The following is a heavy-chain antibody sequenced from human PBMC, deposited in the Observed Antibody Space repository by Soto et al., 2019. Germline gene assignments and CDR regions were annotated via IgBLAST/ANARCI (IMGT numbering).Heavy chain of an antibody. D-gene: IGHD3-10*01. Sequence: QLQLQESGPGLVKPSETLSLTCTVSGDSNSSSSYHWGWIRQPPGKGLEWIGSVYYSGSTYYNPSLKSRVTISVDASNSQFSLNLSSVTAADTAVYYCARHRGPTGPNYWGQGTLVTVSS. CDR1: GDSNSSSSYH. J-gene: IGHJ4*02. CDR3: ARHRGPTGPNY. CDR2: VYYSGST. V-gene: IGHV4-39*01.